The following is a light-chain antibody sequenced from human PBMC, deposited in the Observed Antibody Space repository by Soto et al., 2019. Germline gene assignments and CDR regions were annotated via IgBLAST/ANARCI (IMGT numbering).Light chain of an antibody. CDR1: SRDVGTYDF. CDR3: CSYAGSRFV. Sequence: QSALTQPASVSGSPGQSITISCTGTSRDVGTYDFVSWYQQHPGKAPKLIIYEVNQRPSGVSNRFSGSKSDNTASLTISGLQAEDEADYYCCSYAGSRFVFGTGTKLTVL. J-gene: IGLJ1*01. CDR2: EVN. V-gene: IGLV2-23*02.